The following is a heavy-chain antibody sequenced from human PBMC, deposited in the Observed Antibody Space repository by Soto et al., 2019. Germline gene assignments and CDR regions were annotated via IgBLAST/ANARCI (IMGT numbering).Heavy chain of an antibody. J-gene: IGHJ4*02. CDR2: ISYDGSTK. V-gene: IGHV3-30-3*01. CDR1: GFSFSGYG. CDR3: AREKIVVGSGPAFQF. Sequence: SLRLSCEASGFSFSGYGMHWLRQAPGKGLEWVTVISYDGSTKHYADSVKGRFTISRDNSNHTLFLQMNSLRPEDTAVYYCAREKIVVGSGPAFQFWGQGALVTVSS. D-gene: IGHD2-2*01.